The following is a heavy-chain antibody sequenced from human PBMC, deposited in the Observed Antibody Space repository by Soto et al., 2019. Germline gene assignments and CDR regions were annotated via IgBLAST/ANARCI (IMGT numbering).Heavy chain of an antibody. D-gene: IGHD3-3*01. V-gene: IGHV4-34*01. CDR3: ARVNYDFWSGYPHYYYYYGMDV. CDR1: GGSFSGYY. Sequence: SETLSLTCAVYGGSFSGYYWSWIRQPPGKGLEWIGEINHSGSTNYNPSLKSRVTISVDTPKNQFSLKLSSVTAADTAVYYCARVNYDFWSGYPHYYYYYGMDVWGQGSLVTVSS. J-gene: IGHJ6*02. CDR2: INHSGST.